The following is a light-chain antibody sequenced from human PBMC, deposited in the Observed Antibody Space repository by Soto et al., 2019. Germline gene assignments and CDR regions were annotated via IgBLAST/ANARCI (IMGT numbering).Light chain of an antibody. CDR2: SNN. CDR3: AAWDDSLNGVV. Sequence: QSVLTQPPSASGTPGQRVTISCSGSSSNIGSNTVNWYQQLPGTAPKLLIYSNNQWPSGVPDRFSGSKSGTSASLAISGLQSEYEADYYCAAWDDSLNGVVFGGGTKLTVL. V-gene: IGLV1-44*01. J-gene: IGLJ2*01. CDR1: SSNIGSNT.